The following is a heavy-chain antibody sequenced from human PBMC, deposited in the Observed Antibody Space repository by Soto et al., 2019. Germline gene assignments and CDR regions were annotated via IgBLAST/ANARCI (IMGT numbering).Heavy chain of an antibody. V-gene: IGHV3-30-3*01. CDR3: ARENYYKMDV. J-gene: IGHJ6*02. CDR1: GFTFSRHT. CDR2: ISDDGTNT. Sequence: SLRLSCAASGFTFSRHTMHWVRQAPGKGLEWVAAISDDGTNTYYADSVKGRFTISRDNAKNSLYLQMDSLRAGDTAVYYCARENYYKMDVWGQGTTVTVSS.